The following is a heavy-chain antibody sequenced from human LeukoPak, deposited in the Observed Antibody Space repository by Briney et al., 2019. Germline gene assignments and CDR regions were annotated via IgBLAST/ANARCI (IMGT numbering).Heavy chain of an antibody. CDR3: ARCLEMATIEGAFDI. J-gene: IGHJ3*02. CDR2: IYPGDSDT. Sequence: GESLKISCKGSGYSFTSYWIGWVRQMPGKGLEWMGIIYPGDSDTRYSPSFQGQVTISADKSISTAYLQWSSLKASDTAMYYCARCLEMATIEGAFDIWGQGTMVTVSS. D-gene: IGHD5-24*01. CDR1: GYSFTSYW. V-gene: IGHV5-51*01.